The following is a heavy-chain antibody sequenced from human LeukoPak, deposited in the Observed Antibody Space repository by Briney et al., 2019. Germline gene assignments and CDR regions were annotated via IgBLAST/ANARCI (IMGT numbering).Heavy chain of an antibody. Sequence: GASVKVSCKASGYTFTGYYIHWVRQAPGQGLEWMGWINPNSGGTNYAQKFQGRVTMTRDTSISTAYMELSRLRSDDTAVYYCAREYSSGSSGGYFDYWGQGTLVTVSS. CDR1: GYTFTGYY. D-gene: IGHD6-19*01. J-gene: IGHJ4*02. CDR3: AREYSSGSSGGYFDY. V-gene: IGHV1-2*02. CDR2: INPNSGGT.